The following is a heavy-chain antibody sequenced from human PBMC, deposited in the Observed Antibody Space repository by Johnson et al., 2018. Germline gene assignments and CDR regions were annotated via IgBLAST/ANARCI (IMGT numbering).Heavy chain of an antibody. CDR2: VYYTGST. D-gene: IGHD2-2*01. CDR1: GGSISSYY. J-gene: IGHJ6*02. Sequence: QVQLQESGPGLVKPSETLSLKCTVSGGSISSYYWSWIRQSPGKGLEWIAYVYYTGSTHYNPSLESRVTISVDTSKNQPSLKLNSVTAADTAVYYWARAGMSTKYGMDVWGQGTTVIVSS. CDR3: ARAGMSTKYGMDV. V-gene: IGHV4-59*01.